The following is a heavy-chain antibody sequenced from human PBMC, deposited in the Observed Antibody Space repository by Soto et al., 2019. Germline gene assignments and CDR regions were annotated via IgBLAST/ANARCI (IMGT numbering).Heavy chain of an antibody. D-gene: IGHD1-26*01. CDR2: IGERGDGT. CDR3: ANRLGNYYLSGLPFDL. V-gene: IGHV3-23*01. CDR1: GFTFSSHP. J-gene: IGHJ3*01. Sequence: GGALRLFCAASGFTFSSHPMSWVRQAPGKGLEWVSAIGERGDGTAYRDSVKGRFTISRDNFKNMLYLQMDSLRAEDTAVYYCANRLGNYYLSGLPFDLWGQGTMVTVSS.